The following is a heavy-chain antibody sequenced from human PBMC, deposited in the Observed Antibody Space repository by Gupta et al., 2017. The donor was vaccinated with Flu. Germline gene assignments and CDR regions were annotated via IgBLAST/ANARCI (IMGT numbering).Heavy chain of an antibody. Sequence: QLQLQESGAGLVKPSETLSLTCSGCGASCSDNSYYWGWISQPQRKGLEWIGDIATRGSTYYSPSLESRVTISVDTSKTQFSLRLRSVTAADTAVYYCARHKDSYDSRGPPGWFDPWGQGTLVTVSS. CDR1: GASCSDNSYY. D-gene: IGHD3-22*01. J-gene: IGHJ5*02. CDR2: IATRGST. V-gene: IGHV4-39*01. CDR3: ARHKDSYDSRGPPGWFDP.